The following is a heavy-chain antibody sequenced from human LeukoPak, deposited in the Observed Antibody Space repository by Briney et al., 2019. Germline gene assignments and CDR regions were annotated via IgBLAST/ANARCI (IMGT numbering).Heavy chain of an antibody. V-gene: IGHV4-39*02. CDR2: FYYSGST. D-gene: IGHD3-22*01. Sequence: SETLSLTCSVSGGSISSSDYYGGWIRQPPGKGLEWIGGFYYSGSTYYNPSLKSRVTISVDTSKNQFSLKLSSVTAADTAVYYCAKDTLRSAEGYFWGQGILVTVSS. CDR1: GGSISSSDYY. J-gene: IGHJ4*02. CDR3: AKDTLRSAEGYF.